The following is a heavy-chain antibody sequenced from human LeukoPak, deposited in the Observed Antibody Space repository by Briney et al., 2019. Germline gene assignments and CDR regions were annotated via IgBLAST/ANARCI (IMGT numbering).Heavy chain of an antibody. CDR3: ARWRLAGYSYGLGGIGIIDAFDI. D-gene: IGHD5-18*01. V-gene: IGHV4-34*01. Sequence: PSETLSLTCAVYGGSFSGYYWSWIRQPPGKGLGWIGEINHSGSTNYNPSLKSRVTISVDTSKNQFSLKLSSVTAADTAVYYCARWRLAGYSYGLGGIGIIDAFDIWGQGTMVTVSS. CDR2: INHSGST. J-gene: IGHJ3*02. CDR1: GGSFSGYY.